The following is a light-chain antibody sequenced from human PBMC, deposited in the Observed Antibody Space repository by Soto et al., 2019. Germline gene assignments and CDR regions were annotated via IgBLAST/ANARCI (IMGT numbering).Light chain of an antibody. V-gene: IGKV3-15*01. CDR3: QQYSNWPQA. CDR2: GAS. Sequence: EIVMAQSPATLSVSPGERATLSCRASQSISTNLAWSQQKPGQAPRLLIYGASTRATGIPARFSGSGSGTEFTLTISSLQSEDFAVYYCQQYSNWPQAFGQGTKVDIK. CDR1: QSISTN. J-gene: IGKJ1*01.